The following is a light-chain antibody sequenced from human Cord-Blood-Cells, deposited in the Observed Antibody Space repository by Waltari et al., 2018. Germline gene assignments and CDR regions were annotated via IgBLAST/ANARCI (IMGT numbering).Light chain of an antibody. J-gene: IGLJ3*02. CDR2: DVS. CDR3: SSYTSSSTRV. V-gene: IGLV2-14*03. Sequence: QSALTQPASVSGSPGQSITISCTGTSSDVGGYNYVSWYQQHPGKAPKHMIYDVSKRPSGVSTRFSGSKSGNTASRTISGLQAEDEADYYCSSYTSSSTRVFGGGTKLTVL. CDR1: SSDVGGYNY.